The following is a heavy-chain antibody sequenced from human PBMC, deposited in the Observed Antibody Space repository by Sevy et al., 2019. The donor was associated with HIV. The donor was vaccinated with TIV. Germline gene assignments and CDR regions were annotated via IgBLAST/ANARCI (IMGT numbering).Heavy chain of an antibody. J-gene: IGHJ5*02. CDR3: ARISTVRGKFNWFDP. CDR2: IGAYNGNI. Sequence: ASVKVSCKASGYTFDSYGISWVRQAPGQGREGMGWIGAYNGNIKYAQNIQDRVTMTTDASTSTAYMELRSLRSDDTAVYFCARISTVRGKFNWFDPWGQGTLVTVSS. CDR1: GYTFDSYG. V-gene: IGHV1-18*01. D-gene: IGHD3-10*01.